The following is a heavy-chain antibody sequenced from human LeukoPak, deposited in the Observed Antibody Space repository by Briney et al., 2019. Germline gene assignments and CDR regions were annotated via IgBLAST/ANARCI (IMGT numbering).Heavy chain of an antibody. D-gene: IGHD3-3*01. Sequence: GASVKVSCKASGYTFTSYGISWVRRAPGQGLEWMGWISAYNGNTNYAQKLQGRVTMTTDTSTSTAYMELRSLRSDDTAVYYCARGGRRPQPSGGYYDFWSGYPSYGMDVWGQGTTVTVSS. CDR1: GYTFTSYG. CDR3: ARGGRRPQPSGGYYDFWSGYPSYGMDV. V-gene: IGHV1-18*01. CDR2: ISAYNGNT. J-gene: IGHJ6*02.